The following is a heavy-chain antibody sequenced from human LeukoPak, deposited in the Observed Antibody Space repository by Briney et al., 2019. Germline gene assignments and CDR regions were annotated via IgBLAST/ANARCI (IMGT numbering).Heavy chain of an antibody. D-gene: IGHD4-17*01. Sequence: GGSLRLSCAASGFTFSNFWMHWVRQAPGKGLVWVALIYGDGSFTRYADSVKGRFTVSRDNAKNSLYLQMNSLRAEDTAVYYCARVGARQILEYWGQGTLVTVSS. CDR1: GFTFSNFW. CDR2: IYGDGSFT. J-gene: IGHJ4*02. CDR3: ARVGARQILEY. V-gene: IGHV3-74*01.